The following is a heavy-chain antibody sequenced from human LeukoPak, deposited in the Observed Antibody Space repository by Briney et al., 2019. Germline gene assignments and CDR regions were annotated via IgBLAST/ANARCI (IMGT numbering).Heavy chain of an antibody. J-gene: IGHJ1*01. CDR1: GGSISSSNW. V-gene: IGHV4-4*02. Sequence: SETLSLTCAVSGGSISSSNWWSWVRQPPGKGLEWIGEIYHSGSTNYNPSLKSRVTISVDKSRNQFSLKLSSVTAADTAVYYCASYIAVAGTKTGWYFQHWGQGTLVTVSS. CDR2: IYHSGST. CDR3: ASYIAVAGTKTGWYFQH. D-gene: IGHD6-19*01.